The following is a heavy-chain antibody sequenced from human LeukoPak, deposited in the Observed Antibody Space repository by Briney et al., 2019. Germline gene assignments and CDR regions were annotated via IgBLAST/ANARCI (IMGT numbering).Heavy chain of an antibody. D-gene: IGHD1-26*01. Sequence: AGGSLRLSCAASGFTFSTYWMTWVRQAPAKGLEWVATINRDGSEKYYVDSVKGRFTISRDNAKNSLDLQMNSLRAEDTAVYYCANGKAADYWGQGTLVTVSS. J-gene: IGHJ4*02. V-gene: IGHV3-7*03. CDR1: GFTFSTYW. CDR3: ANGKAADY. CDR2: INRDGSEK.